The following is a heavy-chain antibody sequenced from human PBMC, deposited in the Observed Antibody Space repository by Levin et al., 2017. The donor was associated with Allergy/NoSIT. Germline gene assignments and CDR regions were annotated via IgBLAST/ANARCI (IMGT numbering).Heavy chain of an antibody. V-gene: IGHV4-30-2*01. CDR2: IYHSGST. Sequence: SETLSLTCAVSGGSISSGGYSWSWIRQPPGKGLEWIGYIYHSGSTYYNPSLKSRVTISVDRSKNQFSLKLSSVTAADTAVYYCARDNYYGSGADGMEFYWFDPWGQGTLVTVSS. CDR3: ARDNYYGSGADGMEFYWFDP. CDR1: GGSISSGGYS. D-gene: IGHD3-10*01. J-gene: IGHJ5*02.